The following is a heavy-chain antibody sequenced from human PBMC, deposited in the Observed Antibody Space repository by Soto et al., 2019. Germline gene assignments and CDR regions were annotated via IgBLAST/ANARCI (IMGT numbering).Heavy chain of an antibody. Sequence: PSETLSLTCAVFGGSISNSNWWTWVRQPPGKGLDWIGEIFHSGSTNYNSSLMGRVTISVDTSKNQFSLKLTSVTAADTAVYYCARDPRSAYYHDHWGQGTLVTVSS. V-gene: IGHV4-4*02. CDR1: GGSISNSNW. CDR3: ARDPRSAYYHDH. CDR2: IFHSGST. D-gene: IGHD3-3*01. J-gene: IGHJ4*02.